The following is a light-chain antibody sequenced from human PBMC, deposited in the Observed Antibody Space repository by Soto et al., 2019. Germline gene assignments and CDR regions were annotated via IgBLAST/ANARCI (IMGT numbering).Light chain of an antibody. V-gene: IGLV1-44*01. CDR1: SSNIRSNT. CDR3: AAWDDSLYEL. J-gene: IGLJ2*01. Sequence: QSVLTQPPSASGTRGQRVTISCSGSSSNIRSNTVNWYQQIPRTAPKLHIYSSNRRPSGVPDRFSGSKSGTSASLVISGLQSEDEAYYYFAAWDDSLYELFGGGTKLTVL. CDR2: SSN.